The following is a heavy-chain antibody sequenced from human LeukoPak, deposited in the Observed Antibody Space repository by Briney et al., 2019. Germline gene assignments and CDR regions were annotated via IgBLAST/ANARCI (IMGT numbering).Heavy chain of an antibody. D-gene: IGHD3-10*01. Sequence: PSETLSLTCTVSGGSISSYYWSWIRQPPGKGLEWIGYIYYSGSTNYNPSLKSRVTISVDTSKNQFSLKLSSVTAADTAVYYCARDTDGLYYFDYWGQGTLVTVSS. V-gene: IGHV4-59*01. CDR3: ARDTDGLYYFDY. CDR2: IYYSGST. J-gene: IGHJ4*02. CDR1: GGSISSYY.